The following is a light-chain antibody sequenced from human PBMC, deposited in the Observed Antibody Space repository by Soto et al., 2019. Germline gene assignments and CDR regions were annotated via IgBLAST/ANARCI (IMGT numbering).Light chain of an antibody. CDR2: DAS. J-gene: IGKJ2*01. V-gene: IGKV1-5*01. CDR1: QSISSW. Sequence: DIQMTQSPSTLSASVGDRVTITGRASQSISSWLAWYQQKPGKAPKLLIYDASSLESGVPSRFSVSGSGTEFTLTISSLQPDDFATYYCQQYNSYPYTFGQGTKLEIK. CDR3: QQYNSYPYT.